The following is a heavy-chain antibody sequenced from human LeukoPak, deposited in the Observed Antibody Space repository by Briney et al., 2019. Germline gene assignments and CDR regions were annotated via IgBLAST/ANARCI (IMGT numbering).Heavy chain of an antibody. V-gene: IGHV3-23*01. CDR3: ARYYYDTSGYYDAAPLDS. D-gene: IGHD3-22*01. Sequence: PGGSLRLSCAASGFTFSTYAMSWVRQAPGKGLEWVSSISDNAYTTYYADSVRGRFTISRDNSKNTLHLQMIGLRAEDTAVYFCARYYYDTSGYYDAAPLDSWGQGTLVTVFS. CDR1: GFTFSTYA. CDR2: ISDNAYTT. J-gene: IGHJ4*02.